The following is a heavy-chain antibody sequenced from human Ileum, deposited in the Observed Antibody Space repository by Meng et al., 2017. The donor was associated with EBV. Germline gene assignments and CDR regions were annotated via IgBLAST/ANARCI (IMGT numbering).Heavy chain of an antibody. CDR3: AHGTYYYGPDFTGGWFDP. V-gene: IGHV2-5*02. Sequence: IFQVSGRPQVKPTRSLTLACTFSGVSLSTSGVGVGWIRQPPGKALEWLALIYWDDDKRYSPSLKSRLTITKDTSKNQVVLTMTNMDPVDTATYYCAHGTYYYGPDFTGGWFDPWGQGTLVTVSS. CDR2: IYWDDDK. D-gene: IGHD3-10*01. J-gene: IGHJ5*02. CDR1: GVSLSTSGVG.